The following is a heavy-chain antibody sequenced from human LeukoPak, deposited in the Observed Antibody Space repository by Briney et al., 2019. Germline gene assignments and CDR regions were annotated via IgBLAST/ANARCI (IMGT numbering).Heavy chain of an antibody. CDR2: INQDGSEK. Sequence: GGSLRLSCAASGFTFTSYWMTWVRQAPGKGLEWVANINQDGSEKYYVDSVKGRFTISRDNAKNSLYLQMNSLRAEDTAVYYCARALRTVWGYYFDYWGQGTLVTVSS. V-gene: IGHV3-7*01. CDR1: GFTFTSYW. D-gene: IGHD4-17*01. J-gene: IGHJ4*02. CDR3: ARALRTVWGYYFDY.